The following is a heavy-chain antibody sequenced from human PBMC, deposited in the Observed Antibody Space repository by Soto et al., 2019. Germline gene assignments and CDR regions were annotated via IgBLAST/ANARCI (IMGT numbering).Heavy chain of an antibody. CDR2: ARNKARSYSI. CDR3: AGVRWGDVDN. CDR1: GFSFSDHY. Sequence: EVQLVESGGGLVQPGGSLRLSCAASGFSFSDHYMDWVRQAPGKGLEWVGRARNKARSYSIEYAASVKGRFTISRDDSKNSVYLQMNSLETEDTAVYYCAGVRWGDVDNWGQGTLVTVSS. V-gene: IGHV3-72*01. J-gene: IGHJ4*02. D-gene: IGHD3-16*01.